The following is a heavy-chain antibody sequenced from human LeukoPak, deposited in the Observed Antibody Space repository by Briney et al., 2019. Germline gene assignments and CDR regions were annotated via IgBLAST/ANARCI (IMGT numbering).Heavy chain of an antibody. Sequence: GGSLRLSCAASGFTFNSYAINWVRQAPGKGLEWVSAISASGGSTYYADSVKGRFTIPRDNSKNTLYLQMNSLRAEDTAVYYCVKDRDYYDSSGPDAFDIWGQGTMVTVSS. J-gene: IGHJ3*02. CDR2: ISASGGST. CDR1: GFTFNSYA. CDR3: VKDRDYYDSSGPDAFDI. D-gene: IGHD3-22*01. V-gene: IGHV3-23*01.